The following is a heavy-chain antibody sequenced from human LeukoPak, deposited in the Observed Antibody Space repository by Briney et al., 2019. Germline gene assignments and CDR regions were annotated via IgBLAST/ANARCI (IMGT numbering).Heavy chain of an antibody. J-gene: IGHJ4*02. CDR1: GFTFSSYA. CDR2: ISYDGSNK. V-gene: IGHV3-30-3*01. D-gene: IGHD5-12*01. CDR3: ATQRWVATTPLDY. Sequence: GGSLRLSCAASGFTFSSYAMHWVRQAPGKGLEWVAVISYDGSNKYYADSVKGRFTISRDNSKNTLYLQMNSLRAEDTAVYYCATQRWVATTPLDYWGQGTLVTVSS.